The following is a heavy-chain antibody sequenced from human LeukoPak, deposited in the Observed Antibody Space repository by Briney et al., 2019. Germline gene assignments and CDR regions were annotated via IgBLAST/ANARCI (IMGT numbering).Heavy chain of an antibody. J-gene: IGHJ4*02. CDR3: ARQGYGRSSFFDH. Sequence: SETLSLTCTVSGDSFSTNLYYWGWIRQPPGKGLEWIGNLFHSGTTYYNPSLKSRVSISVATSKNQFSLKLNSVTAADTAVYYCARQGYGRSSFFDHWGQGTLVTVSS. CDR2: LFHSGTT. V-gene: IGHV4-39*01. D-gene: IGHD6-6*01. CDR1: GDSFSTNLYY.